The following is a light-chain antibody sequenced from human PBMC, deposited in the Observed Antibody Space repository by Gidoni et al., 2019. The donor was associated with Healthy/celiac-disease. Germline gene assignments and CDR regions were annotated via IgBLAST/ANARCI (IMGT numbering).Light chain of an antibody. CDR1: QSVSSK. Sequence: EIVMTQSPATLSVSPGERATISCRASQSVSSKLAWYQQKPGQAPRLLIYVASTRATGIPARFSGSGSGTEFTLTISSLQSEEFAVYYCQQYNNWPQTFGQGTKVEIK. J-gene: IGKJ1*01. CDR2: VAS. CDR3: QQYNNWPQT. V-gene: IGKV3-15*01.